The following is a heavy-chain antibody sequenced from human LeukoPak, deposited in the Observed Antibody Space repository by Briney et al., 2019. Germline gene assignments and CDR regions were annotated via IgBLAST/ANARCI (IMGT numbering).Heavy chain of an antibody. CDR3: ARRGIISGWYWAYYFDY. V-gene: IGHV3-7*01. Sequence: GGSLRLSCAASGFTFTTYWMGWVRQAPGKGLEWVANIKQDGSEKYYVDSVKGRFTISRDNAKNSLYLQMSSLRAEDTAVYYCARRGIISGWYWAYYFDYWGQGTLVTVSS. J-gene: IGHJ4*02. CDR1: GFTFTTYW. D-gene: IGHD6-19*01. CDR2: IKQDGSEK.